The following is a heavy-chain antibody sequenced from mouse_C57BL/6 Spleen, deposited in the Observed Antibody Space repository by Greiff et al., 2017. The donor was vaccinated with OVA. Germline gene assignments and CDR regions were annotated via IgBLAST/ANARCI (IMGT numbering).Heavy chain of an antibody. CDR2: IYPGSGST. D-gene: IGHD1-1*01. V-gene: IGHV1-55*01. Sequence: QVQLQQPGAELVKPGASVKMSCKASGYTFTSYWITWVKQRPGQGLEWIGDIYPGSGSTNYNEKFKSKATLTVDTSSSTAYMQLSSLTTEDSAIYYCARSLYYGSSHWYFDVWGTGTTVTVSS. J-gene: IGHJ1*03. CDR3: ARSLYYGSSHWYFDV. CDR1: GYTFTSYW.